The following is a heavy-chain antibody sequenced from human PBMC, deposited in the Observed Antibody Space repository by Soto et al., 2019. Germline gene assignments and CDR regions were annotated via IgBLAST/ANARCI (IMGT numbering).Heavy chain of an antibody. Sequence: QVQLQESGPGLVKPSETLSLTCTVSGGSLSSYYWSWIRQPPGKGLEWSGHIFYSGSTNYNPSLKSRVTISVDTSKNQFSLKLSSVTAAETAVYYCARFTMLRGVDYWGQGTLVTVSS. V-gene: IGHV4-59*01. CDR3: ARFTMLRGVDY. CDR2: IFYSGST. CDR1: GGSLSSYY. J-gene: IGHJ4*02. D-gene: IGHD3-10*01.